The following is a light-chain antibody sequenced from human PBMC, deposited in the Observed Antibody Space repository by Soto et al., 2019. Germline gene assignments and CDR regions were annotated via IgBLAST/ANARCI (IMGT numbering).Light chain of an antibody. Sequence: DIQLTQSPSSLSASVGDRVTITCRAGQSIGNFLNWYQQKPGKAPKFLIHAASSLQSGVPSRFSGSGSGTNFTLTISSRQPEDLATYYCQHSHSIPWTFGQGTKVEIK. CDR2: AAS. V-gene: IGKV1-39*01. J-gene: IGKJ1*01. CDR3: QHSHSIPWT. CDR1: QSIGNF.